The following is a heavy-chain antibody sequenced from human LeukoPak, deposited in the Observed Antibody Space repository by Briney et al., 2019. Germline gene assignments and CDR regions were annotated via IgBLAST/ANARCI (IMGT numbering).Heavy chain of an antibody. CDR2: ISGSGGST. Sequence: PGRSLRLSCAASGFTFSSYAMSWVCQAPGKGLEWVSAISGSGGSTYYADSVKGRFTISRDNSKNTLYLQMNSLRAEDTAVYYCAKGAQDRYYYDSSGYLDYWGQGTLVTVSS. D-gene: IGHD3-22*01. J-gene: IGHJ4*02. CDR3: AKGAQDRYYYDSSGYLDY. CDR1: GFTFSSYA. V-gene: IGHV3-23*01.